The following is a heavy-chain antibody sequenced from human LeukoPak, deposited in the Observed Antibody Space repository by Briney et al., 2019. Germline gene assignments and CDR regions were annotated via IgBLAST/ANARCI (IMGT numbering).Heavy chain of an antibody. CDR1: GGSISGTDLY. CDR2: IHSSGNI. CDR3: EKDSHLDV. J-gene: IGHJ6*02. V-gene: IGHV4-39*01. Sequence: SETLSLTCTVSGGSISGTDLYWGWIRQLPGKGLEWIGNIHSSGNIFCNPSLKSRVTISVDTSKNQFSLKPSSVTAADTAVYYCEKDSHLDVWGQGTTVTVSS. D-gene: IGHD2-15*01.